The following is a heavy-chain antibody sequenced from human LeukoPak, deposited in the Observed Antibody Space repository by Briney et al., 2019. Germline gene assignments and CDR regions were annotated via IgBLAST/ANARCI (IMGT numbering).Heavy chain of an antibody. CDR2: ISYDGSNK. V-gene: IGHV3-30*04. CDR1: GLPFSSYA. CDR3: ARDGDSSSWLTHFDC. D-gene: IGHD6-13*01. Sequence: GGSLRLSCEASGLPFSSYAVHWVRQAPGKGLEWVAVISYDGSNKYYADSVKGRFTISRDNSKNTLYLQMNSLRAEDTAVYYCARDGDSSSWLTHFDCWGQGTLVTVSS. J-gene: IGHJ4*02.